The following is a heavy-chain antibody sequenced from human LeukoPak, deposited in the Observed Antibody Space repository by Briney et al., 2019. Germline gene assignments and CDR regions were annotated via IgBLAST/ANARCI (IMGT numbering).Heavy chain of an antibody. J-gene: IGHJ6*02. CDR2: ISGSGGNT. Sequence: PGGSLRLSCAASGFTFSSYSMSWARQAPGKGLEWVSAISGSGGNTYYADSVKGRFTISRDNSKNTLYLQMNSLRAEDTAVYYCAKRGYYGLPYYYGMDVWGQGTTVSVSS. V-gene: IGHV3-23*01. CDR3: AKRGYYGLPYYYGMDV. CDR1: GFTFSSYS. D-gene: IGHD3-10*01.